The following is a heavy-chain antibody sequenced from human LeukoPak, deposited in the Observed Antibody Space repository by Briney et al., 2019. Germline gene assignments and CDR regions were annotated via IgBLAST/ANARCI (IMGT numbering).Heavy chain of an antibody. CDR1: GFTFSSYA. CDR3: AKAVDIVVVPAANYFDY. CDR2: ISGSGGST. J-gene: IGHJ4*02. V-gene: IGHV3-23*01. D-gene: IGHD2-2*01. Sequence: PGGSPRLSCAASGFTFSSYAMSWVRQAPGKGLEWVSAISGSGGSTYYADSVKGRFTISRDNSKNTLYLQMNSLRAEDTAVYYCAKAVDIVVVPAANYFDYWGQGTLVTVSS.